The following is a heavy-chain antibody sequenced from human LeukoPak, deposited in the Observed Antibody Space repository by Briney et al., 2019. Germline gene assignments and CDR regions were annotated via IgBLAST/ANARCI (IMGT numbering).Heavy chain of an antibody. CDR3: ARSDPAKLQFDY. CDR1: GYTFTSHY. D-gene: IGHD1-7*01. J-gene: IGHJ4*02. Sequence: GASVKVSCKASGYTFTSHYMHWVRQAPGQGLEWMGIINPSGGSTSYAQKFQGRVTMTRDTSTSTVYMELSSLRSEDTAVYYCARSDPAKLQFDYWGQGTLVTVSS. CDR2: INPSGGST. V-gene: IGHV1-46*03.